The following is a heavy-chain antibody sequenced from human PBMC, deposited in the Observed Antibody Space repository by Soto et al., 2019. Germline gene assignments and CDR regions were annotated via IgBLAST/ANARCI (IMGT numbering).Heavy chain of an antibody. D-gene: IGHD2-21*02. V-gene: IGHV4-30-4*01. Sequence: QVQLQESGPGLVKPSQTLSLTCTVSGGSISSGDYYWSWIRQPPGKGLEWIGYIYYSGSTYYNPSLKSRVTISVDTSKNQFSLKLSSVTAADTAVYYCVRAMAVTQNWFDPWGQGTLVTVSS. CDR1: GGSISSGDYY. J-gene: IGHJ5*02. CDR2: IYYSGST. CDR3: VRAMAVTQNWFDP.